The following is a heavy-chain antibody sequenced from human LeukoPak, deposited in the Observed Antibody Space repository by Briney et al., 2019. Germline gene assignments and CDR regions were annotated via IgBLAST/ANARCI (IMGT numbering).Heavy chain of an antibody. CDR1: GGTFSSYA. CDR2: VIPIFGTA. D-gene: IGHD2-15*01. CDR3: ATEVVRDAFDI. Sequence: SVKVSCKASGGTFSSYAISWVRQAPGQGLEWMGAVIPIFGTANYAQKFQGRVTITADESTSTAYMELSSLRSEDTAVYYCATEVVRDAFDIWGQGTMVTVSS. V-gene: IGHV1-69*01. J-gene: IGHJ3*02.